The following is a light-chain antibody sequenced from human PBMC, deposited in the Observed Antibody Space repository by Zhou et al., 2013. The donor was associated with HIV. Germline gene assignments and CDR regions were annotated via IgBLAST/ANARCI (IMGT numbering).Light chain of an antibody. CDR3: QEYNSLMYT. Sequence: DIQMTQSPSTLSASVGDRVTITCRANQTISRWLAWYQQKPGKAPKLLIYKASTLQSGVPSRFSGSGSGTEFTLTISSLQADDFATYYCQEYNSLMYTFGQGTKLDIK. J-gene: IGKJ2*01. CDR2: KAS. V-gene: IGKV1-5*03. CDR1: QTISRW.